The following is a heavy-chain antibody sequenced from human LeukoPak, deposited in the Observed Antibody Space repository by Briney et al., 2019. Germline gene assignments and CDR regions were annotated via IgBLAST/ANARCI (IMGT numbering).Heavy chain of an antibody. Sequence: KSGGSLRLSCAASGFTFRNYWMSWVRQAPGKGLEWVAVIWYDGSNKYYADSVKGRFTISRDNSKNTLYLQMNSLRAEDTAVYYCARDRERWLQAYGMDVWGQGTTVTVSS. V-gene: IGHV3-33*08. CDR1: GFTFRNYW. CDR2: IWYDGSNK. D-gene: IGHD5-24*01. J-gene: IGHJ6*02. CDR3: ARDRERWLQAYGMDV.